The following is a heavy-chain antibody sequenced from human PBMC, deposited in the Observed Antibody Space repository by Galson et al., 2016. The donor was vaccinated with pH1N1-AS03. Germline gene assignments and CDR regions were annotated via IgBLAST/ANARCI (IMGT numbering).Heavy chain of an antibody. D-gene: IGHD4/OR15-4a*01. J-gene: IGHJ4*02. CDR2: ISGNGFST. Sequence: WVRQAPGKGLEYVSAISGNGFSTYYANSVKDRFTVSRDNSKNTLYLQMGSLRVEDMAVYYCARGPVSYANYWFPPPDYWGQGTLVTVSS. CDR3: ARGPVSYANYWFPPPDY. V-gene: IGHV3-64*01.